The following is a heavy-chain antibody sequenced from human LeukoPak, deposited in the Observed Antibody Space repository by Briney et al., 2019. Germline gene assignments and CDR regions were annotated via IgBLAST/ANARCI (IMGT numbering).Heavy chain of an antibody. CDR3: ASDFSGTYYHFDY. J-gene: IGHJ4*02. Sequence: SETLSLTCTVSGGSISSSAYYWGWIRQPPGRGLEWIGSLYYTGSTYYNPSLKSRVTISVDTSKNQFSLNLSSATAADTAVYYCASDFSGTYYHFDYWGQGTRVSVSS. V-gene: IGHV4-39*01. CDR2: LYYTGST. CDR1: GGSISSSAYY. D-gene: IGHD1-26*01.